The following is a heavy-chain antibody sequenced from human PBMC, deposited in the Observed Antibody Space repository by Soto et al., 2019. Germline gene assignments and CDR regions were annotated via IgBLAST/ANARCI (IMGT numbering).Heavy chain of an antibody. D-gene: IGHD3-3*01. CDR1: GFTFSSYG. Sequence: HPGGSLRLSCAASGFTFSSYGMHWVRQAPGKGLEWVAVIWYDGSNKYYADSVKGRFTISRDNSKNTLYLQMNSLRAEDTAVYYCARDGGPTDGITIFEHYFDYWGQGTLVTVSS. CDR3: ARDGGPTDGITIFEHYFDY. CDR2: IWYDGSNK. J-gene: IGHJ4*02. V-gene: IGHV3-33*01.